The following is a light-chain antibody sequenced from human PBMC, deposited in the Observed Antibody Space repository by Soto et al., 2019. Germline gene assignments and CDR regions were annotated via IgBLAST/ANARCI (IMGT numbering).Light chain of an antibody. CDR2: AVS. CDR1: ASDVGGYNY. J-gene: IGLJ1*01. CDR3: CSYTSRTTYV. Sequence: QSALTQPASVSGSPGQSITISCTGTASDVGGYNYVSWYQQHPGKAPKLMIHAVSNRPSGISSRFSGSKSGNTASLTISGLQSEDEADYFCCSYTSRTTYVFGPGTKLTVL. V-gene: IGLV2-14*01.